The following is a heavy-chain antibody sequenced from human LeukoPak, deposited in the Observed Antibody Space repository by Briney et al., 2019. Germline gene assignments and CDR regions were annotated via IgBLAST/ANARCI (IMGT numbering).Heavy chain of an antibody. Sequence: SQTLSLTCTVSGGSTSSGDYYWSWIRQPPGKGLEWIGYIYFSGSTYYNPSLTSRVTISVDTSKNQFSLKLSSVTAADTAVYYCARDTVTTYFDYWGQGTLVTVSS. V-gene: IGHV4-30-4*01. CDR2: IYFSGST. J-gene: IGHJ4*02. D-gene: IGHD4-17*01. CDR3: ARDTVTTYFDY. CDR1: GGSTSSGDYY.